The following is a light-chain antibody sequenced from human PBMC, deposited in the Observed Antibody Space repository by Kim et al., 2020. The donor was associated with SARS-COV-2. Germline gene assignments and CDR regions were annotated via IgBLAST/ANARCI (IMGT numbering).Light chain of an antibody. CDR3: SSYTTSSTYV. CDR1: SSDVGGYHY. Sequence: QSALTQPASVSGSPGQSITISCTGTSSDVGGYHYVSWYQQHPDKAPKLMIYDVSNRPSGVSNRFSGSKSGNTASLTISGLQAEDEADYYCSSYTTSSTYVFGTGTKVTVL. J-gene: IGLJ1*01. V-gene: IGLV2-14*03. CDR2: DVS.